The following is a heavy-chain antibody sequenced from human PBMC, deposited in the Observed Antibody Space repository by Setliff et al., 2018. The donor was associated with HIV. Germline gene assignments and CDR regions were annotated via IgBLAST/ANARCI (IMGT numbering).Heavy chain of an antibody. CDR1: GGTFSSYA. V-gene: IGHV1-2*06. CDR2: INPNNGDT. D-gene: IGHD7-27*01. Sequence: GASVKVSCKASGGTFSSYAISWVRQAAGQGLEWMGRINPNNGDTNIPQRFQGRVTMTRDTSINTAYMDLTSLRSDDTAVYYCARQLSNSLDYWGQGTLVTVSS. CDR3: ARQLSNSLDY. J-gene: IGHJ4*02.